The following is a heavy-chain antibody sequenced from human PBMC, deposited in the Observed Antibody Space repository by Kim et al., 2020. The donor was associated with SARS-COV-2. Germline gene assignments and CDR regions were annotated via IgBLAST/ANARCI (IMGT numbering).Heavy chain of an antibody. V-gene: IGHV4-30-4*01. CDR1: GVSISSSDYY. CDR3: VRGRYFFDY. Sequence: SETLSLTCTVSGVSISSSDYYWSWIRQPPGKGLQYIGYIYYSGSTYCDPSLKSRVTISVDTSENHFSLRLNSVTAADTAVYYCVRGRYFFDYWGQGTLVT. CDR2: IYYSGST. J-gene: IGHJ4*02.